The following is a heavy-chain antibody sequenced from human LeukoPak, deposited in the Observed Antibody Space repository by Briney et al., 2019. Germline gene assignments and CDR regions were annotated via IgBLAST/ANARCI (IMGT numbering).Heavy chain of an antibody. CDR1: GGTFSSYA. J-gene: IGHJ4*02. CDR2: IIPIFGTA. V-gene: IGHV1-69*01. Sequence: ASVKVSCKASGGTFSSYAISCVRQAPGQGLEWMGGIIPIFGTANYAQKFQGRVTITADESTSTAYMELSSLRSEDTAVYYCARDLRYSSGWTFFDYWGQGTLVTVSS. D-gene: IGHD6-19*01. CDR3: ARDLRYSSGWTFFDY.